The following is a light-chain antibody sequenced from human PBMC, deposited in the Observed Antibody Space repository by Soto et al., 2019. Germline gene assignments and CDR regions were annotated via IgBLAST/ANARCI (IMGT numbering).Light chain of an antibody. CDR3: DSWDNSLSVVL. J-gene: IGLJ2*01. Sequence: QSVLTQPPSASGTPGQRVTISCSGSRPSIGSNHVYWYQQLPGMAPKLLIYTNNQRPSGIPDRFSGSTSGTSATLAIAGLQTGDEADYYCDSWDNSLSVVLFGGGTKLTVL. V-gene: IGLV1-47*02. CDR2: TNN. CDR1: RPSIGSNH.